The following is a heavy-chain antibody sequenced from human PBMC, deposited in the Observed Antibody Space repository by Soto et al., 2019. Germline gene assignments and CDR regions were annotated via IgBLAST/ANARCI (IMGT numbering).Heavy chain of an antibody. J-gene: IGHJ3*02. Sequence: ASVKVSCKASGYTFSSYGISWVRQAPGQGLEWMGWISAYNYNTNYAQKLQGRVTMTTDTSTSTAYMELRSLRSDDTAVYYCARVGGVRYFGTFDIWGQGTMVTVSS. CDR3: ARVGGVRYFGTFDI. CDR2: ISAYNYNT. V-gene: IGHV1-18*01. D-gene: IGHD3-16*01. CDR1: GYTFSSYG.